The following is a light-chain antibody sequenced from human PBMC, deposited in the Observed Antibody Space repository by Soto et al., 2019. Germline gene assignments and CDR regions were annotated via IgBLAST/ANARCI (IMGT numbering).Light chain of an antibody. V-gene: IGLV1-40*01. CDR1: SSNIGAGFD. J-gene: IGLJ2*01. CDR3: QSYDSSLSLV. CDR2: RNN. Sequence: QSVLTQPPSVSGAPGQRVTISCTGSSSNIGAGFDVHWFQQLPGTAPKLLLYRNNDRPSGVPDRFSGSKSDTSASLSITGLQAEDEAVYYCQSYDSSLSLVFGGGTKLTGL.